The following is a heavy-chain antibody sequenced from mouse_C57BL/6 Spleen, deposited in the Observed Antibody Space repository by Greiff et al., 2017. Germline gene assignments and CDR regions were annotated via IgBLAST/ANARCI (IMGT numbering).Heavy chain of an antibody. CDR2: INPSNGGT. D-gene: IGHD2-4*01. V-gene: IGHV1-53*01. CDR3: ARGDYDGYFDV. Sequence: QVQLQQSGTELVKPGASVKLSCKASGYTFTSYWMHWVKQRPGQGLEWIGNINPSNGGTNYNEKFKSKATLHVDKSASTAYMQLSSLTSEDSAVYYCARGDYDGYFDVWGTGTTVTVSS. CDR1: GYTFTSYW. J-gene: IGHJ1*03.